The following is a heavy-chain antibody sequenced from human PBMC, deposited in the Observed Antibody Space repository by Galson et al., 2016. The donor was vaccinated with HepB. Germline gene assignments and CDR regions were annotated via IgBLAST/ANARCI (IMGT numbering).Heavy chain of an antibody. CDR3: ARDRGAFGDLGY. J-gene: IGHJ4*02. V-gene: IGHV1-3*01. CDR2: LNAGNGNT. CDR1: GYTLTSFA. D-gene: IGHD4-17*01. Sequence: SVKVSCKASGYTLTSFAMHWVRQAPGQRLEWMGWLNAGNGNTKYSQKFQGRVTINRDTSANTAYMELSSLRSEDTAVYFCARDRGAFGDLGYWGQGTLVTASS.